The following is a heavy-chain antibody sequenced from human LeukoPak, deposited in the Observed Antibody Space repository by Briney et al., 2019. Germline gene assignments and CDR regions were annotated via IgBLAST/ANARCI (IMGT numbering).Heavy chain of an antibody. CDR2: INPSGGST. Sequence: GASVKVSCKASGYTFTSYYMHWVRQTPGQGLEWMGIINPSGGSTSYAQKLQGRVTMTTDTSTSTAYMELRSLRSDDTAVYYCARHYDLFQPFDYWGQGTLVTVSS. CDR1: GYTFTSYY. J-gene: IGHJ4*02. CDR3: ARHYDLFQPFDY. V-gene: IGHV1-46*01. D-gene: IGHD3-3*01.